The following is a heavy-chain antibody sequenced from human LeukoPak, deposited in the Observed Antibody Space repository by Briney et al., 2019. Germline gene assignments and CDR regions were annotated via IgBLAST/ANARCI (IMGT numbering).Heavy chain of an antibody. Sequence: PGGSLRLSCAASGFPFNVQTMSWVRQAPGKGLDWVASMREDGTEIYYVDSVKGRFTISRDNPKNSLYLQMNSLRAEDTAVYYCAKGGATGGRFENWGQETQVTVSS. CDR1: GFPFNVQT. V-gene: IGHV3-7*01. J-gene: IGHJ4*02. CDR2: MREDGTEI. CDR3: AKGGATGGRFEN. D-gene: IGHD1-26*01.